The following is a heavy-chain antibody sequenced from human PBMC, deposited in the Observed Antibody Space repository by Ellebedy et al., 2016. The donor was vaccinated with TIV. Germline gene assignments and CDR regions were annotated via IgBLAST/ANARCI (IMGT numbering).Heavy chain of an antibody. CDR3: ARAYCGGDCYIGGYYYYYYMDV. CDR1: GFTFSSYW. CDR2: INSDGSST. V-gene: IGHV3-74*01. D-gene: IGHD2-21*01. Sequence: GGSLRLSXAASGFTFSSYWMHWVRQAPGKGLVWVSRINSDGSSTSYADSVKGRFTISRDNAKNTLYLQMNSLRAEDTAVYYCARAYCGGDCYIGGYYYYYYMDVWGKGTTVTASS. J-gene: IGHJ6*03.